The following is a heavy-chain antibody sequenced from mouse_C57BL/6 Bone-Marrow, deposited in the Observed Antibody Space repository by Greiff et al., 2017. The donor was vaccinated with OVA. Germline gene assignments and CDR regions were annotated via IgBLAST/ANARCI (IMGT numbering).Heavy chain of an antibody. D-gene: IGHD1-1*01. CDR3: ARAGSSSYAMDY. CDR2: IDPSDSYT. J-gene: IGHJ4*01. CDR1: GYTFTSYW. Sequence: VQLQQPGAELVKPGASVKLSCKASGYTFTSYWMQWVKQRPGQGLEWIGEIDPSDSYTNYNQKFKGKATLTVDTSSSTAYMQLSSLTSEDSAVYYCARAGSSSYAMDYWGQGTSVTGAS. V-gene: IGHV1-50*01.